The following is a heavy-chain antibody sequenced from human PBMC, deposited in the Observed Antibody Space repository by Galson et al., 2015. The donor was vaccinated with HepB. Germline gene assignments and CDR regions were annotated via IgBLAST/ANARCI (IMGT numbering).Heavy chain of an antibody. CDR2: FDPEDGET. CDR3: ATRRPNPYSSSWYANAFDI. V-gene: IGHV1-24*01. Sequence: SVKVSCKVSGSTLTELSMHWVRQAPGKGLEWMGGFDPEDGETIYAQKFQSRVTMTEDTSTDTAYMELSSLRSEDTAVYYCATRRPNPYSSSWYANAFDIWGQGTMVTVSS. D-gene: IGHD6-13*01. J-gene: IGHJ3*02. CDR1: GSTLTELS.